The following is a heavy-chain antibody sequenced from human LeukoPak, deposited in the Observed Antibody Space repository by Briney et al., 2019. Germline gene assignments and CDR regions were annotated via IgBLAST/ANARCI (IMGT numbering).Heavy chain of an antibody. V-gene: IGHV3-74*01. CDR1: GFTFSSFW. D-gene: IGHD3-3*01. J-gene: IGHJ4*02. Sequence: GGSLRLSCAASGFTFSSFWMHWVRQAPGKGLVWVSRINNDGSTASYADSVKGRVTISRDNAKNTLYLQMNSLRAEDTAVYYCARERARFLEWVDYRGQGTLVTVSS. CDR3: ARERARFLEWVDY. CDR2: INNDGSTA.